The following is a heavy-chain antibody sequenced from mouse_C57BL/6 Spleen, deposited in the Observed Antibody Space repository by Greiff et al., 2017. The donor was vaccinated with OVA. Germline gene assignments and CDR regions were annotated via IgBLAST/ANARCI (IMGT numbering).Heavy chain of an antibody. V-gene: IGHV1-72*01. CDR3: ARYDGSLDY. Sequence: QVQLQQPGAELVKPGASVKLSCKASGYTFTSYWMHWVKQRPGRGLEWIGRIDPNSGGTKYNEKFKSKATLTVDKPSSPAYMQRSRLKSQDSAVSYCARYDGSLDYWGQGTTLTVSS. CDR1: GYTFTSYW. D-gene: IGHD2-3*01. CDR2: IDPNSGGT. J-gene: IGHJ2*01.